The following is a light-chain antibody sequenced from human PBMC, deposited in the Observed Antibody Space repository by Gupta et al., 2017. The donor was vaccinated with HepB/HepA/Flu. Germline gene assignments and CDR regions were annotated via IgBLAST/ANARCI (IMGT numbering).Light chain of an antibody. J-gene: IGKJ1*01. CDR3: QQYKNWPLT. CDR1: QSVSNN. Sequence: EIVMTQSPATLSVSPGESATLSCRASQSVSNNLAWYQQKLGQAPRLLIYGASTRATGIPARFSGSGSGTDFTLTISRLQSEDFAVYYCQQYKNWPLTFGQGTKVEIK. CDR2: GAS. V-gene: IGKV3-15*01.